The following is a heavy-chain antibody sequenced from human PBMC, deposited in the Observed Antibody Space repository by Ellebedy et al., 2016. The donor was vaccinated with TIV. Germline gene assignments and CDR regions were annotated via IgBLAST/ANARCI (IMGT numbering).Heavy chain of an antibody. Sequence: SETLSLXXTVSGGSISSSSYYWGWIRQPAGKGLEWIGRIHASGSTNYNPSLKSRVTISVDTSKNQFSLKLSSVTAADTAVYYCARRSITMIVALDAFDIWGQGTMVTVSS. J-gene: IGHJ3*02. CDR2: IHASGST. CDR1: GGSISSSSYY. V-gene: IGHV4-61*02. D-gene: IGHD3-22*01. CDR3: ARRSITMIVALDAFDI.